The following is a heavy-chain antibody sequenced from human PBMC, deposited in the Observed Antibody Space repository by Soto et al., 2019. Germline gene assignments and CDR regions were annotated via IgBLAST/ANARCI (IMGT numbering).Heavy chain of an antibody. D-gene: IGHD3-9*01. V-gene: IGHV1-18*01. J-gene: IGHJ5*02. CDR3: ARVLLRYFDWFPTSDNWFDP. Sequence: GASVKVSCKASGYTFTSYGISWVRQAPGQGLEWMGWISAYNGNTNYAQKLQGRVTMTTDTSTSTAHMELRSLRSDDTAVYYCARVLLRYFDWFPTSDNWFDPWGQGTLVTVSS. CDR2: ISAYNGNT. CDR1: GYTFTSYG.